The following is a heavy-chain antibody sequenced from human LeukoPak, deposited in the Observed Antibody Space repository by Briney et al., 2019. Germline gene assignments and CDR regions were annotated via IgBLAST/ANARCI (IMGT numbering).Heavy chain of an antibody. Sequence: GGSLRLACSASGFTVNRFYLRWVRQAPGKGLEFVSHISSNGATTYYADSVKGRFPISRDNSKNPLYLQMSSLRADDTGVYYCVKDRSIAAPNNDFFDSWGQGALVTVPS. CDR3: VKDRSIAAPNNDFFDS. V-gene: IGHV3-64D*08. D-gene: IGHD6-6*01. CDR2: ISSNGATT. J-gene: IGHJ4*02. CDR1: GFTVNRFY.